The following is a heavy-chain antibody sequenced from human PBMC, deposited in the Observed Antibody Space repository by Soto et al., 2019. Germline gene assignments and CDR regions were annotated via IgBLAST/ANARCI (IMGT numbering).Heavy chain of an antibody. CDR1: GFTFSSYA. Sequence: PGGSLRPSCAASGFTFSSYAMSWVRQAPGKGLEWVSAISGSGGSTYYADSVKGRFTISRDNSKNTLYLQMNSLRAEDTAVYYCAKGSLRYCTNGVCYRLYYFDYWGQGTLVTVSS. V-gene: IGHV3-23*01. D-gene: IGHD2-8*01. CDR3: AKGSLRYCTNGVCYRLYYFDY. CDR2: ISGSGGST. J-gene: IGHJ4*02.